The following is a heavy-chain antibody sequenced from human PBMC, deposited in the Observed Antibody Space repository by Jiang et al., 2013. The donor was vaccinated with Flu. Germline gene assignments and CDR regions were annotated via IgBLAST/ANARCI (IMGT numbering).Heavy chain of an antibody. Sequence: AVSGYSISSGYYWAGSGSPQERGWSGLGSINHSGSTYYEPSLKSRVIILLDMSKNQFSLRLTSVTASDAAVYYCARDGVAASGGWFDPWGQGTLVTVSS. D-gene: IGHD6-25*01. CDR1: GYSISSGYY. CDR3: ARDGVAASGGWFDP. CDR2: INHSGST. J-gene: IGHJ5*02. V-gene: IGHV4-38-2*01.